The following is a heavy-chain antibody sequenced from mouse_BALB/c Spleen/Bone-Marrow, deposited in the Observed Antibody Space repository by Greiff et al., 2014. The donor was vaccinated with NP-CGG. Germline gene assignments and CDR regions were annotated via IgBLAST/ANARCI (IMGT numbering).Heavy chain of an antibody. V-gene: IGHV1-7*01. D-gene: IGHD3-1*01. CDR3: ARWGQLGLPKAWFAY. CDR2: FNPITAYT. Sequence: QVQLKQSGAELAKPGASVKMSRKASGYTFTNYWMHWVKQRPGQGLEWIGYFNPITAYTEYNQKFKDKVTLTADKSSSTAYMQLSSLTSEDSAVYYCARWGQLGLPKAWFAYWGQGTLVTVSA. J-gene: IGHJ3*01. CDR1: GYTFTNYW.